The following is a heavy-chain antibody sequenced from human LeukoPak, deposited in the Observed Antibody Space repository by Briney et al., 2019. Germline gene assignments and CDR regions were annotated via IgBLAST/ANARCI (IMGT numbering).Heavy chain of an antibody. CDR1: GYTLTELS. D-gene: IGHD3-16*02. V-gene: IGHV1-24*01. CDR2: FDPEDGET. J-gene: IGHJ4*02. Sequence: ASVKVSCKVSGYTLTELSMHWVRQAPGKGHEWMGGFDPEDGETIYAQKFQGRVTMTEDTSTDTAYMELSSLRSEDTAVYYCASCPYDYVWGSYRSWVYWGQGTLVTVSS. CDR3: ASCPYDYVWGSYRSWVY.